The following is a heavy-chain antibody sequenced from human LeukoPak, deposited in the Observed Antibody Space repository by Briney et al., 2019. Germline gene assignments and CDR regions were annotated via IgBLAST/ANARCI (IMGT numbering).Heavy chain of an antibody. CDR2: ISYDGSNK. J-gene: IGHJ4*02. CDR3: AKGGSTWTTADY. CDR1: GFTFSSYG. V-gene: IGHV3-30*18. D-gene: IGHD4-17*01. Sequence: GGYLRLSCAASGFTFSSYGMHWVRQAPGKGLEWVAIISYDGSNKYYVDSVKGRFTISRDNSKNTLYLQMNSLRAEDTAVYYCAKGGSTWTTADYWGQGTLVTVSS.